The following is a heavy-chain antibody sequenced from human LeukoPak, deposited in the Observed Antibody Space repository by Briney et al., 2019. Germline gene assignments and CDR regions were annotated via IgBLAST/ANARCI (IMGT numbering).Heavy chain of an antibody. V-gene: IGHV3-21*01. D-gene: IGHD3-22*01. J-gene: IGHJ4*01. CDR1: GFTFSTHS. CDR2: ISAGGDFI. CDR3: VRDKYDRSNYAYFDF. Sequence: GGSLRLSCAASGFTFSTHSMNWVRQAPGKGLEWVSSISAGGDFIYYGDSVKGRFTISRDNAKNSLHLQMNSLTAEDTAVYYCVRDKYDRSNYAYFDFWGHGTLVTVS.